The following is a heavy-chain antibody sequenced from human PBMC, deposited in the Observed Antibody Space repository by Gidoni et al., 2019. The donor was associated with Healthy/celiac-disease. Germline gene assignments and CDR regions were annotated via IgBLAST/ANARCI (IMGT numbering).Heavy chain of an antibody. V-gene: IGHV3-33*01. CDR2: IWYDGSNK. J-gene: IGHJ4*02. Sequence: QVQLVESGGGVVQPGRSLRLSCAASGFPFSSYGMHWVRQAPGKGLEWVAVIWYDGSNKYYADSVKGRFTISRDNSKNTLYLQMNSLRAEDTAVYYCARDDLYPRPGNFDYWGQGTLVTVSS. CDR1: GFPFSSYG. CDR3: ARDDLYPRPGNFDY.